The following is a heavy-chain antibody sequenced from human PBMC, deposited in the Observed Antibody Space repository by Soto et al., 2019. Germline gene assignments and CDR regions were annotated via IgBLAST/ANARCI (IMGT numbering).Heavy chain of an antibody. CDR2: IYSGGST. Sequence: EVRLVESGGGLIQPGGSLRLSCAASGFTVSNNYMSWVRQAPGKGLEWVSVIYSGGSTYYADSMKGRFTISRDNSKNTSYLQRNGLRAEDTAVFYCARGPAHYYDTSGRGGAFDIWGQGTMVTVSS. D-gene: IGHD3-22*01. CDR3: ARGPAHYYDTSGRGGAFDI. V-gene: IGHV3-53*01. CDR1: GFTVSNNY. J-gene: IGHJ3*02.